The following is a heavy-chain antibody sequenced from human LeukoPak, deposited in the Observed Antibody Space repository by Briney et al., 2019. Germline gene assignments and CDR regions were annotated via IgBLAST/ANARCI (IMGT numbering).Heavy chain of an antibody. J-gene: IGHJ6*02. CDR1: GYTFTDCF. Sequence: VASVKVSCKTSGYTFTDCFMHWVRQAPGQGLEWMGWIDPKSGATNYAQKFQGRVTMTRDTSTSTVYMELSSLRSEDTAVYYCARAVAVAGNLYYYGMDVWAKGPRSPSP. CDR2: IDPKSGAT. V-gene: IGHV1-2*02. CDR3: ARAVAVAGNLYYYGMDV. D-gene: IGHD6-19*01.